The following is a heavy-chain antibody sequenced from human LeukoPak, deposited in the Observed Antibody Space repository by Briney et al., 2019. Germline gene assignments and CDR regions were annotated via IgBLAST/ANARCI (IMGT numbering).Heavy chain of an antibody. CDR2: IYYSGST. Sequence: SETLSLTRTVSGGSISSSSYYWGWIRQPPGKGLEWIGSIYYSGSTYYNPSLKSRVTISVDTSKNQFSLKLSSVTAADTAVYYCARGERFLNTRPNWFDPWGQGTLVTVSS. CDR3: ARGERFLNTRPNWFDP. J-gene: IGHJ5*02. V-gene: IGHV4-39*01. D-gene: IGHD3-3*01. CDR1: GGSISSSSYY.